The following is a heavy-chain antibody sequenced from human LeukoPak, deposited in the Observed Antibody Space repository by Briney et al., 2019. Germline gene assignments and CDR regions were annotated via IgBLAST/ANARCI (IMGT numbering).Heavy chain of an antibody. CDR1: GFIFSDHH. CDR3: VRDDPGVQQERRLSPFDI. J-gene: IGHJ3*02. Sequence: GGSLRLSCAASGFIFSDHHMDWVRQAPGQGLEWVACISKSRNYIYYADSVKGRFTISRDDAKSSLYLQMDSLRVEDTALYYCVRDDPGVQQERRLSPFDIWGQGTMVTVSS. D-gene: IGHD1-1*01. CDR2: ISKSRNYI. V-gene: IGHV3-21*04.